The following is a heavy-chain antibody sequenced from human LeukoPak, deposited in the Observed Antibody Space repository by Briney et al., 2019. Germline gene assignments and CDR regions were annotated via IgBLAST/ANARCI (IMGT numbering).Heavy chain of an antibody. D-gene: IGHD6-6*01. Sequence: GRSLRLSCAASGFTFSSYGMRWVRQAPGKGLEWVAVISYDGSNKYYADSVKGRFTISRDNSKNTLYLQMNSLRAEDTAVYYCAKRRYSSSSWDYFDYWGQGTLVTVSS. CDR2: ISYDGSNK. CDR1: GFTFSSYG. J-gene: IGHJ4*02. V-gene: IGHV3-30*18. CDR3: AKRRYSSSSWDYFDY.